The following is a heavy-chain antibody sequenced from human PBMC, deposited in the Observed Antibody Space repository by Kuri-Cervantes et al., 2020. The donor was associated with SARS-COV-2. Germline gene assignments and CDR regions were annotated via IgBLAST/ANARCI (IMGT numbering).Heavy chain of an antibody. V-gene: IGHV3-33*01. CDR2: IWYDGSNK. D-gene: IGHD4-17*01. J-gene: IGHJ6*02. CDR3: ARSQYGRNYYYYGMDV. Sequence: GESLKISCAASGFTFSNYGMHWVRQAPGKGLEWVAVIWYDGSNKYYVDSVKGRFTISRDNSKNTLYLQMNSLRAEDTAVYYCARSQYGRNYYYYGMDVWGQGTTVTVSS. CDR1: GFTFSNYG.